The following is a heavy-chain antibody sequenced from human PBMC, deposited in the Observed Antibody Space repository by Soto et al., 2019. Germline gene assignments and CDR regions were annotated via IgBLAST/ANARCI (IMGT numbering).Heavy chain of an antibody. D-gene: IGHD1-20*01. J-gene: IGHJ4*02. CDR2: IYHSGGT. Sequence: SETLSLTCAVSGYSISSGYYWGWNRQPPGKRLEWIGSIYHSGGTYNNPSLKSRVTISVYTSKNQVSLKLSSVTAADTAVYYCARDISGETGGFDYWGQGTLVTVSS. V-gene: IGHV4-38-2*02. CDR3: ARDISGETGGFDY. CDR1: GYSISSGYY.